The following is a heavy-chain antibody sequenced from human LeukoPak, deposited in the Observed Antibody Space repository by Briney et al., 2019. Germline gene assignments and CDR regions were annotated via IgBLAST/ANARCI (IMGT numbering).Heavy chain of an antibody. CDR1: GGSFSGYY. Sequence: SETLSLTCAVYGGSFSGYYWSWIRQPPGKGLEWIWEINHSGSTNYNPSLKSRVTISVDTSKNQFSLKLSSVTAADTAVYYCARGDSSSWYYYYYGMDVWGQGTTVTVSS. CDR2: INHSGST. J-gene: IGHJ6*02. V-gene: IGHV4-34*01. CDR3: ARGDSSSWYYYYYGMDV. D-gene: IGHD6-13*01.